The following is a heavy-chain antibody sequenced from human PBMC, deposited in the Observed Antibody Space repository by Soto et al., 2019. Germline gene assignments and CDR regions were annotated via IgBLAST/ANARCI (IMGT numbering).Heavy chain of an antibody. CDR1: GYTFTNND. CDR2: TNPGSGDT. V-gene: IGHV1-8*01. J-gene: IGHJ5*02. CDR3: ARMASFGSLNWFDP. D-gene: IGHD5-18*01. Sequence: ASVKVSCKASGYTFTNNDVTWVRQATGQGLEWMGWTNPGSGDTGYAQKFQGRVTMTRNIPIATAYMELSSLRSEDTAIYYCARMASFGSLNWFDPWGQGTLVTVSS.